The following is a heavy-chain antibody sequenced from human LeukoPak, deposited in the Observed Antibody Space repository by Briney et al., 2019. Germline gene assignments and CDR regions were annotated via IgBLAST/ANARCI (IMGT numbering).Heavy chain of an antibody. CDR3: ARDLPSDTAMALDY. CDR2: ISSSGSTI. J-gene: IGHJ4*02. V-gene: IGHV3-48*03. D-gene: IGHD5-18*01. Sequence: GGSLRLSCAASGFTFSNYEMNWVRQAPGKGLEWVSYISSSGSTIYYADSVKGRFTISRDNAKNSLYLQMNSLRAEDTAVYYCARDLPSDTAMALDYWGQGTLVTVSS. CDR1: GFTFSNYE.